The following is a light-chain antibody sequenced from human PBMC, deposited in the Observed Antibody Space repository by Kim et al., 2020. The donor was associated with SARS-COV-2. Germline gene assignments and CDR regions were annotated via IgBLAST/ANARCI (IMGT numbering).Light chain of an antibody. CDR2: DVN. Sequence: GQPISMYCTGTSRNIGSFNDVPWHQQHPGKAPKLMIYDVNKRPSAISSRFSGSKSGSTASLTISVLQAEDEADYYCSSFTTRSTLVFGGGTKVTVL. CDR1: SRNIGSFND. V-gene: IGLV2-14*03. J-gene: IGLJ3*02. CDR3: SSFTTRSTLV.